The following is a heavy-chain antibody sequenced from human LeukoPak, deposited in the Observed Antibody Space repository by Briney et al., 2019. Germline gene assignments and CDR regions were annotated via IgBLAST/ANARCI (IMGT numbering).Heavy chain of an antibody. V-gene: IGHV3-23*01. J-gene: IGHJ4*02. CDR3: AKAQWLAEFDY. CDR2: ISGSGGST. D-gene: IGHD6-19*01. Sequence: PGGSLRLSCVASGFTFGHNAMAWVRQAPGKGLEWVSAISGSGGSTYYADSVKGRFTISRDNSKNTLYLQMNSLRAEDTAVYYCAKAQWLAEFDYWGQGTLVTVSS. CDR1: GFTFGHNA.